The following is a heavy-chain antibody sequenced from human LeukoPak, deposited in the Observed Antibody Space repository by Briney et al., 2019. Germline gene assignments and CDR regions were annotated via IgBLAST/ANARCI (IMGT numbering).Heavy chain of an antibody. CDR3: ARGLRYFDWPYFDY. CDR1: GFTFSSYG. J-gene: IGHJ4*02. CDR2: IWYDGSNK. D-gene: IGHD3-9*01. V-gene: IGHV3-33*01. Sequence: GGSLRLSCAASGFTFSSYGMHWVRQAPGKGLEWVAVIWYDGSNKYYADSVKGRFTISRDNSKNTLYLQVNSLRAEDTAVYYCARGLRYFDWPYFDYWGQGTLVTVSS.